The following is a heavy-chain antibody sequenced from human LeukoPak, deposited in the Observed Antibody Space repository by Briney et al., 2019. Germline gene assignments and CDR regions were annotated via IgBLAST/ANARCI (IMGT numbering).Heavy chain of an antibody. CDR2: INPNSGGT. J-gene: IGHJ4*02. CDR3: AREAGTGDYFDY. CDR1: GYTFTGYY. V-gene: IGHV1-2*02. Sequence: ASVKVSCKASGYTFTGYYMHWVRQAPGQGLEWMGWINPNSGGTNYAQKFQGRVTMTRDTSISTAYMELRSLRSDDTAVYYCAREAGTGDYFDYWGQGTLVTVSS. D-gene: IGHD6-19*01.